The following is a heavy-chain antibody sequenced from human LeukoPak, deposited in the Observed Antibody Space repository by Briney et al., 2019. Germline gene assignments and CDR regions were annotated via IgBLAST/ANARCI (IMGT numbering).Heavy chain of an antibody. CDR3: AKAKGRDSSSFPGVY. J-gene: IGHJ4*02. Sequence: PGGSLRLSCAASGFTLSSYGMHWVRQAPGKGLEWVAFIRYDGSNKYYADSVKGRFTISRDNSKNTLYLQMNSLRAEDTAVYYCAKAKGRDSSSFPGVYWGQGTLVTVSS. CDR2: IRYDGSNK. D-gene: IGHD6-13*01. V-gene: IGHV3-30*02. CDR1: GFTLSSYG.